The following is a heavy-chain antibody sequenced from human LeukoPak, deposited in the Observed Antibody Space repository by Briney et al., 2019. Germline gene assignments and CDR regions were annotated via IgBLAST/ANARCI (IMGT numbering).Heavy chain of an antibody. Sequence: PSETLSLTCTVSGGSISSGSYYWSWIRQPAWKGLEWIGRIYTSGSTNYNPSLKSRVTISVDTSKNQFSLKLSSVTAADTAVYYCARTILVVRGVTKYYYYYYMDVWGKGATVTISS. CDR3: ARTILVVRGVTKYYYYYYMDV. D-gene: IGHD3-10*01. CDR1: GGSISSGSYY. CDR2: IYTSGST. V-gene: IGHV4-61*02. J-gene: IGHJ6*03.